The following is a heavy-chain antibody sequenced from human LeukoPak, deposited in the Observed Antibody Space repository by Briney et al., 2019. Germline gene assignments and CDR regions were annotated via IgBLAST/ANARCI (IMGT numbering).Heavy chain of an antibody. CDR1: GGSISSSSYY. D-gene: IGHD6-6*01. CDR3: ARDYSSSNYYYYYMDV. V-gene: IGHV4-61*01. CDR2: IYNSGST. Sequence: SETLSLTCTVSGGSISSSSYYWGWIRQPPGKGLEWIGYIYNSGSTNYNPSLESRVTISVDTSKNQVSLKLSSVTAADTAVYYCARDYSSSNYYYYYMDVWGKGTTVTVSS. J-gene: IGHJ6*03.